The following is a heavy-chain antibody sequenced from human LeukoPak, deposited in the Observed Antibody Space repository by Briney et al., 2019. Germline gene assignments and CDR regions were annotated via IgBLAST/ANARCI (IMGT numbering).Heavy chain of an antibody. CDR3: ASRIVGATSAFDI. Sequence: ASVKVSCKASGYTFTSYGISWVRQAAGQGLEWMGWISAYNGNTNYAQKLQGRVTMTTDTSTSTAYMELRSLRSDDTAVYYCASRIVGATSAFDIWGQGTMVTVSS. CDR2: ISAYNGNT. V-gene: IGHV1-18*01. CDR1: GYTFTSYG. D-gene: IGHD1-26*01. J-gene: IGHJ3*02.